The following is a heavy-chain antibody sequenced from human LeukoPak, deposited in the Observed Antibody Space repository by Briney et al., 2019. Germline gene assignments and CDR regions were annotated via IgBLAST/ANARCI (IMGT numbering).Heavy chain of an antibody. Sequence: GGSLRLSCAASGFTFSSYAMHWVRQAPGKGLEWVSVISGSGGTTYYADSVKGRFTTSRDNSKNTLYLQMNSLRAEDTAVYYCARHELDSDYPFLDYWGQGTLVSVSS. CDR3: ARHELDSDYPFLDY. CDR2: ISGSGGTT. CDR1: GFTFSSYA. D-gene: IGHD3-22*01. V-gene: IGHV3-23*01. J-gene: IGHJ4*02.